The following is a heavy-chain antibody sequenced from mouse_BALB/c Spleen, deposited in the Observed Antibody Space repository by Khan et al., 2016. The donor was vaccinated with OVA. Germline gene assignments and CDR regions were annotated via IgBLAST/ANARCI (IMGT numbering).Heavy chain of an antibody. CDR2: ISYSGST. V-gene: IGHV3-2*02. Sequence: EVQLQESGPGLVKPSQSLSLTCTFTGYSITSGYGWNWIRQFPGNKLEWTGYISYSGSTNYNPSLKSRISITRDTSKNQLYLQLNSVTTEDTATYYCARTARIKYWGQGTTLTVSS. CDR3: ARTARIKY. J-gene: IGHJ2*01. D-gene: IGHD1-2*01. CDR1: GYSITSGYG.